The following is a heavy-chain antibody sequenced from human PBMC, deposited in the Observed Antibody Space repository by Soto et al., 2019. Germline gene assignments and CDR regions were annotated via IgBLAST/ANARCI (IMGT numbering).Heavy chain of an antibody. CDR3: ARGGGNSGYFFDY. J-gene: IGHJ4*02. D-gene: IGHD5-12*01. V-gene: IGHV4-34*02. CDR2: INHGRSP. CDR1: GGSLSDYS. Sequence: QVQLRQWGAGLLKPSETLSLRCAVYGGSLSDYSWSWIRQSPEKGLEWIGEINHGRSPKYNPSLKSRVTISVDTSKNQVSLILTSATAADTAVYRCARGGGNSGYFFDYWGRGSLVTVSS.